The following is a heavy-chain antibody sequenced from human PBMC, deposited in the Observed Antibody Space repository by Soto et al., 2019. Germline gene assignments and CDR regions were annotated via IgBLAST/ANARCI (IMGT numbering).Heavy chain of an antibody. V-gene: IGHV3-48*01. CDR1: GCTFSSYS. Sequence: PCGSLRLCCAASGCTFSSYSMNWVRKAPGKGLEWVSYISSSSSTIYYADSVKGRFTISRDNAKNSLYLQMNSLRAEDTAVYYCARDYSSYGPFAYWGQGTLVTVSS. J-gene: IGHJ4*02. D-gene: IGHD5-18*01. CDR3: ARDYSSYGPFAY. CDR2: ISSSSSTI.